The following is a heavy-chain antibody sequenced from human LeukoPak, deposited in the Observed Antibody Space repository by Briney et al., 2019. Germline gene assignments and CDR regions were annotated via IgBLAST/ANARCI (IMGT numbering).Heavy chain of an antibody. J-gene: IGHJ4*02. D-gene: IGHD1-1*01. CDR2: INHSGST. V-gene: IGHV4-34*01. Sequence: SETLSLTCAVYGGSFSGYYWSWIRQPPGKELEWIGEINHSGSTNYNPSLKSRVTISVDTSKNQFSLKLSSVTAADTAVYYCARVPHRKGTAYDYWGQGTLVTVSS. CDR1: GGSFSGYY. CDR3: ARVPHRKGTAYDY.